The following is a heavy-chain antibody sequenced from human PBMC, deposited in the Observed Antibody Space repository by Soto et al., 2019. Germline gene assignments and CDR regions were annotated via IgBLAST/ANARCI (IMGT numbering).Heavy chain of an antibody. CDR2: ISAYNGNT. Sequence: ASVKVSCKASGYTFTSYGISWVRQDPGQGLEWMGWISAYNGNTNYAQKLQGRVTMTTDTSTSTAYMELRSLRSDDTAVYYCARGSSMIVVVRPPDYWGQGTLVTASS. V-gene: IGHV1-18*04. J-gene: IGHJ4*02. CDR1: GYTFTSYG. D-gene: IGHD3-22*01. CDR3: ARGSSMIVVVRPPDY.